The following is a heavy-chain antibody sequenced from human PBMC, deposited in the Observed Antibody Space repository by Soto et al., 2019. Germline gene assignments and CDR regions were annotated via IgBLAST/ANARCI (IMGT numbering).Heavy chain of an antibody. CDR2: IYYSGST. D-gene: IGHD6-13*01. Sequence: SDTLSLTCTVSAGSISSSSDYWGWLRQPPGKGLEWIGSIYYSGSTYYNPSLKSRVTISVDTSKNQFSLKLSSVTAADTAVYYCASPGIAPAVGLAPPGHHYGMDVWGQGTAVTVS. CDR3: ASPGIAPAVGLAPPGHHYGMDV. J-gene: IGHJ6*02. V-gene: IGHV4-39*01. CDR1: AGSISSSSDY.